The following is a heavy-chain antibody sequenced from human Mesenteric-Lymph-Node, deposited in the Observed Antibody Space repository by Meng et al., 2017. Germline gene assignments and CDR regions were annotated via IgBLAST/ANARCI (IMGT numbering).Heavy chain of an antibody. D-gene: IGHD6-19*01. Sequence: GSLRLSCTVSGGSISSYYWSWIRQPPGRGLEWIGYIYYSGSTNYNPSLKSRVTISVDTSKNQFSLKLSSVTAADTAVYYCASLGLIAVAGGWIRPPSPWGQGTLVTVSS. V-gene: IGHV4-59*12. CDR2: IYYSGST. J-gene: IGHJ5*02. CDR1: GGSISSYY. CDR3: ASLGLIAVAGGWIRPPSP.